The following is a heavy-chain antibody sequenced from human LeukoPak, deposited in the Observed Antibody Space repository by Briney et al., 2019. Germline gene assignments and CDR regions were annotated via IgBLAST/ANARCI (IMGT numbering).Heavy chain of an antibody. CDR3: AKDDSSGYYDPTYYFDY. J-gene: IGHJ4*02. Sequence: PGRSLRLSCAASGFTFSSYAMSWVRQAPGKGLEWVSAISGSGGSTYYADSVKGRFTISRDNSKNTLYLQMNSLRAEDTAVYYCAKDDSSGYYDPTYYFDYWGQGTLVTVSS. V-gene: IGHV3-23*01. CDR2: ISGSGGST. CDR1: GFTFSSYA. D-gene: IGHD3-22*01.